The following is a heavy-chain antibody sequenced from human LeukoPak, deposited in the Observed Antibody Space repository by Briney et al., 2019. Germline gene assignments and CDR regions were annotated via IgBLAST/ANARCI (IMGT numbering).Heavy chain of an antibody. Sequence: SVKVSSKASGGTFSSYAISWVRQAPGQGLEWMGGIIPIFGTANYAQKFQGRVTITTDESTSTAYMELSSLRSEDTAVYYCARDNYAGANWFDPWSQGTLVTVSS. CDR1: GGTFSSYA. D-gene: IGHD1-7*01. J-gene: IGHJ5*02. V-gene: IGHV1-69*05. CDR3: ARDNYAGANWFDP. CDR2: IIPIFGTA.